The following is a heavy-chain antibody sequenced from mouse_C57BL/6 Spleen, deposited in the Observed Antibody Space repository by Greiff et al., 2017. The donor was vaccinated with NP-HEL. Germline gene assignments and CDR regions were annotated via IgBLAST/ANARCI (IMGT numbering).Heavy chain of an antibody. CDR3: TRGRGYGSSYPTWFAY. CDR1: GFTFSSYA. CDR2: ISSGGDYI. J-gene: IGHJ3*01. Sequence: EVHLVESGEGLVKPGGSLKLSCAASGFTFSSYAMSWVRQTPEKRLEWVAYISSGGDYIYYADTVKGRFTISRDNARNTLYLQMSSLKSEDTAMYYCTRGRGYGSSYPTWFAYWGQGTLVTVSA. D-gene: IGHD1-1*01. V-gene: IGHV5-9-1*02.